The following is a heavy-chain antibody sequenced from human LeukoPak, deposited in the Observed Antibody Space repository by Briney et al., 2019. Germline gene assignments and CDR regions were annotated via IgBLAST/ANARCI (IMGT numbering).Heavy chain of an antibody. V-gene: IGHV3-30-3*01. D-gene: IGHD6-19*01. CDR2: ISHDGSKK. CDR1: GFTFRNCA. Sequence: GGSLRLSCAASGFTFRNCAIHWVRQAPGKGLEWVAAISHDGSKKYYADSVKGRFTVSRDNSENALFLLMNSLRVEDSAVYYCARDPAVRGWYNFFDPWGQGILVTVSS. CDR3: ARDPAVRGWYNFFDP. J-gene: IGHJ5*02.